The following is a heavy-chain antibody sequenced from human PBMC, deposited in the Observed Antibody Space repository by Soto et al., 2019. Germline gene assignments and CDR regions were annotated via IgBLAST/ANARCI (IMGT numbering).Heavy chain of an antibody. CDR3: ASQPRITVARDRYLDY. D-gene: IGHD3-10*01. V-gene: IGHV3-23*01. CDR1: GFTFRTYA. Sequence: EVQLLESGGGLVQPGGSLRLSCAASGFTFRTYAMSWVRQAPGKGLEWVSGISGSGGNTYYADSVKGRFTISRDNSKNTLYLQMNSLRAEDTAVYYCASQPRITVARDRYLDYWGQGTLVTVSS. J-gene: IGHJ4*02. CDR2: ISGSGGNT.